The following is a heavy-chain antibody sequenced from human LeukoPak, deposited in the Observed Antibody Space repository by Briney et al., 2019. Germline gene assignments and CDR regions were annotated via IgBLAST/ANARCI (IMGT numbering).Heavy chain of an antibody. J-gene: IGHJ4*01. D-gene: IGHD6-13*01. CDR3: ARGYSSSWYPDY. Sequence: SETLSLTCTVSGGSISSYYWSWIRQPPGKGLEWIGYIYYSGSTNYNPSLKSRVTISVDTSKNQFSLKLSSVTAADTAVYYCARGYSSSWYPDYWGHGTLVTVSS. CDR1: GGSISSYY. CDR2: IYYSGST. V-gene: IGHV4-59*01.